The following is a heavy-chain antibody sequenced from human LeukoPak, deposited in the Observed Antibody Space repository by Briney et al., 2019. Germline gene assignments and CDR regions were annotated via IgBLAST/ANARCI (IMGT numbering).Heavy chain of an antibody. CDR2: IYYSGST. Sequence: SETLSLTCTVSGGSISSSSYYWGWIRQPPGKGLEWIGSIYYSGSTYYNPSLKSRVTISVDTSKNQFSLKLSSVTAADRAVYYCARSRGPLVLNYWGQGTLVTVSP. CDR3: ARSRGPLVLNY. CDR1: GGSISSSSYY. D-gene: IGHD6-6*01. V-gene: IGHV4-39*01. J-gene: IGHJ4*02.